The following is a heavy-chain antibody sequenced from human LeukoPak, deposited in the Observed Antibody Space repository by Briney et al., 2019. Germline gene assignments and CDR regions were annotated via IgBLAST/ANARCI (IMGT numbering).Heavy chain of an antibody. Sequence: PGGSLRLSCAASGFTFSSIWMSWVRQAPGKVLEWVANINQDGREKYYVDSVKGRFTISRDNAKNSLYLQMNSLRAEDTAVYFCGSPRRGYWGQGTLVTVSS. CDR3: GSPRRGY. J-gene: IGHJ4*02. V-gene: IGHV3-7*01. CDR1: GFTFSSIW. CDR2: INQDGREK.